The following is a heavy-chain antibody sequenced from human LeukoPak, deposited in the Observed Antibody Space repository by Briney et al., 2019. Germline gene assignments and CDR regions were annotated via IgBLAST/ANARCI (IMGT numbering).Heavy chain of an antibody. CDR3: ARDYLDTAMVDY. D-gene: IGHD5-18*01. CDR1: GYTLTELS. Sequence: ASVKVSCKVSGYTLTELSMHWVRQAPGQGLEWMGIINPSGGSTSYAQKFQGRVTMTRDTSTSTVYMELSSLRSEDTAVYYCARDYLDTAMVDYWGQGTLVTVSS. CDR2: INPSGGST. V-gene: IGHV1-46*01. J-gene: IGHJ4*02.